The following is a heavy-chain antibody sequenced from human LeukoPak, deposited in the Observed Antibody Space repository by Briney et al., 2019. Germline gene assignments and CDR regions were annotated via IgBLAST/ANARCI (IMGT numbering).Heavy chain of an antibody. D-gene: IGHD2-15*01. CDR1: GGSISSYY. J-gene: IGHJ4*02. CDR3: ARRGYCSSGTCYPYYFDY. Sequence: SETLSLTCTVSGGSISSYYWSWIRQPPGKGLEWIGHIYYSGSTNYNPSLESRVTISVDTSMNQFSLRLSSVTAADTAVYYCARRGYCSSGTCYPYYFDYWGQGILVTVSS. V-gene: IGHV4-59*08. CDR2: IYYSGST.